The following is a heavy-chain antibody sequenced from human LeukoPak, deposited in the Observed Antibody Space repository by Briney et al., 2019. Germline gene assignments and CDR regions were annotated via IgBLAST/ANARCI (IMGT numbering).Heavy chain of an antibody. Sequence: PGGSLRLSCTASGFTVSSNYMSWVRQAPGKGLEWVSVIYSGGSTYYADSVKGRFTISRDNSKNTLYLQMNSLRVEDTAVYYCAREYNYGFARYFDYWGQGTLVTVSS. CDR3: AREYNYGFARYFDY. D-gene: IGHD5-18*01. CDR1: GFTVSSNY. CDR2: IYSGGST. J-gene: IGHJ4*02. V-gene: IGHV3-66*01.